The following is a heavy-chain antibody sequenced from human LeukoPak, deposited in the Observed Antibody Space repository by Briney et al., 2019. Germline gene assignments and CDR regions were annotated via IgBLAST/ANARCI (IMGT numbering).Heavy chain of an antibody. CDR1: GFTFSTFA. CDR3: ATYRQILLPFES. D-gene: IGHD5-18*01. J-gene: IGHJ4*02. Sequence: GGSLRLSCAASGFTFSTFAMIWVRQPPRKGLEWVSSIFPSGGEIHYADSVRGRFTISRDNSKSTLSLQMNSLRAEDTAIYYCATYRQILLPFESWGQGTLVTVFS. CDR2: IFPSGGEI. V-gene: IGHV3-23*01.